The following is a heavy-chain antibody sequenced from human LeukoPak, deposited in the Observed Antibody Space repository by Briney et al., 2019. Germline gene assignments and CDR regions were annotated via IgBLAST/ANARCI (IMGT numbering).Heavy chain of an antibody. CDR1: GYTFTSYG. D-gene: IGHD1-26*01. CDR3: ARGAPSGSPHNWFDP. V-gene: IGHV1-18*01. J-gene: IGHJ5*02. CDR2: ISAYNGNT. Sequence: ASVKVSCKASGYTFTSYGISWVRQAPGQGLEWMGWISAYNGNTNYAQKLQGRVTMTTDTSTSTAYMELRSLRSDDTAVYYCARGAPSGSPHNWFDPWGQGTLVTVSS.